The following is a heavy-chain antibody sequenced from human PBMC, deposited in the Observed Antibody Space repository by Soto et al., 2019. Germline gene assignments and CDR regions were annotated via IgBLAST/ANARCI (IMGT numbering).Heavy chain of an antibody. CDR1: GYTFIGYY. CDR2: INPQTGAP. J-gene: IGHJ5*02. CDR3: XXARGISSARLITWXXP. V-gene: IGHV1-2*04. D-gene: IGHD2-2*01. Sequence: QVHLVQSGPETRTPGASVKVSCKASGYTFIGYYIHWIRQAPGQGLEWMGYINPQTGAPTYAQKFKGSVTMTRDTTLRTAYMELKTLTSNDTAVYXXXXARGISSARLITWXXPWGQGTXVXXSS.